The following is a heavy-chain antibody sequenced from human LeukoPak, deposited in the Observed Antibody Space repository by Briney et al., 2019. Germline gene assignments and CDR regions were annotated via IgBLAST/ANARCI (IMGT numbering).Heavy chain of an antibody. CDR1: GYTFTSYD. CDR2: MNPNSGNT. Sequence: ASVKVSCKASGYTFTSYDINWVRQATGQGLEWMGWMNPNSGNTGYAQKFQGRVTITRNTSISTAYMELSSLRSEDTAVYYCATYTYYYDSSGYYEKDAFDIWGQGTMVTVSS. CDR3: ATYTYYYDSSGYYEKDAFDI. J-gene: IGHJ3*02. D-gene: IGHD3-22*01. V-gene: IGHV1-8*03.